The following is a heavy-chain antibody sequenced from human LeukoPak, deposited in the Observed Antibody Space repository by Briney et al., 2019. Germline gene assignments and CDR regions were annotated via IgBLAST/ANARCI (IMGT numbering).Heavy chain of an antibody. CDR1: GGSFSGYY. CDR3: AGQGLWHDY. V-gene: IGHV4-34*01. Sequence: SETLSLTCAVYGGSFSGYYWSWIRQPPGKGLEWIGEINHSGSTNYNPSLKSRVTISVDTSKNQFSLKLSTVTAADTAVYYCAGQGLWHDYWGQGPLVTASS. D-gene: IGHD5-18*01. J-gene: IGHJ4*02. CDR2: INHSGST.